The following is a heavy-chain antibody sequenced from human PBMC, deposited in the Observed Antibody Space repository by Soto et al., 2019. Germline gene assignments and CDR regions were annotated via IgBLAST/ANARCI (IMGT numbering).Heavy chain of an antibody. J-gene: IGHJ5*02. CDR2: IIPILGIA. D-gene: IGHD4-17*01. Sequence: QVQLVQSGAEVKKPGSSVKVSCKASGGTFSSYTISWVRQAPGQGLEWMGRIIPILGIANYAQKFQGRVTITADKSTSTAYMELSSLRSEDTAVYYCARDGDYERWFDPWGQGTLVPVSS. CDR1: GGTFSSYT. CDR3: ARDGDYERWFDP. V-gene: IGHV1-69*08.